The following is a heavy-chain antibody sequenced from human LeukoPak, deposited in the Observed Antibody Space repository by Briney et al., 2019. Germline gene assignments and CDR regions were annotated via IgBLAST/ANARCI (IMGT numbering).Heavy chain of an antibody. CDR1: GYTFTSYG. J-gene: IGHJ4*02. V-gene: IGHV1-18*01. CDR3: ARGLDYYDSSGYYGIYPYFDY. D-gene: IGHD3-22*01. Sequence: ASVKVSCKASGYTFTSYGISWVRQAPGQGLEWMGWISAYDGNTNYAQKLQGRVTMTTDTSTSTAYMELRSLRSDDTAVYYCARGLDYYDSSGYYGIYPYFDYWGQGTLVTVSS. CDR2: ISAYDGNT.